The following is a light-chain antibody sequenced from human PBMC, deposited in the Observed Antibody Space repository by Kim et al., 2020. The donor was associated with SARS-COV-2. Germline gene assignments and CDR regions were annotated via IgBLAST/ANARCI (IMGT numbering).Light chain of an antibody. CDR2: GAS. J-gene: IGKJ4*01. CDR1: QSVSSN. Sequence: SVSPGERATLSCRASQSVSSNLAWYQQTPGQAPRLLIYGASTRATGIPAMFSGSGSGTEFTLTISSLQSEDFAVYYCQQYNNWLTFGGGTKVDIK. V-gene: IGKV3-15*01. CDR3: QQYNNWLT.